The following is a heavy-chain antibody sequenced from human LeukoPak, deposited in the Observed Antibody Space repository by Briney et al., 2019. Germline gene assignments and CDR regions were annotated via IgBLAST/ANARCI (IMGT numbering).Heavy chain of an antibody. CDR2: ISWNSGTI. J-gene: IGHJ4*02. CDR3: ARALNINVGDPN. D-gene: IGHD3-16*01. CDR1: GFIFNNYA. V-gene: IGHV3-9*01. Sequence: GGSLRLSCAGSGFIFNNYAMHWVRQPPGKGLEWVSGISWNSGTIDYADSVRGRFTISRDNAKNTLYLQMNSLRAEDTAVYYCARALNINVGDPNWGQGTLVTVSS.